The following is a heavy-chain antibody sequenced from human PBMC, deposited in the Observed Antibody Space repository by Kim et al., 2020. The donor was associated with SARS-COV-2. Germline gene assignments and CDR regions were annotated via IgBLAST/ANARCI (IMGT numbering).Heavy chain of an antibody. J-gene: IGHJ5*02. CDR2: GHT. CDR3: ARYWNKFDP. Sequence: GHTNFNPYLKSRVPIAVDTSKSLFTVKRSTVTAADTAVYYCARYWNKFDPWGQGTLVTVSS. D-gene: IGHD1-1*01. V-gene: IGHV4-39*01.